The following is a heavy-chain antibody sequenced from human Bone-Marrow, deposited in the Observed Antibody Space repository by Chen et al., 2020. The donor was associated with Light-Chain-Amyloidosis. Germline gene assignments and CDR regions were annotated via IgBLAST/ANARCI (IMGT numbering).Heavy chain of an antibody. V-gene: IGHV1-2*02. CDR1: GYTFTGYY. CDR3: ARDRRFGELGGMDV. CDR2: INPNRGGT. D-gene: IGHD3-10*01. Sequence: QVQLVQSGAEVKKPGASVKVSCKASGYTFTGYYMHWVRQAAGQGLEWMGWINPNRGGTNYAQKFQGRVTMTRDTSISTAYMELSRLRSDDTAVYYCARDRRFGELGGMDVWGQGTTVTVSS. J-gene: IGHJ6*02.